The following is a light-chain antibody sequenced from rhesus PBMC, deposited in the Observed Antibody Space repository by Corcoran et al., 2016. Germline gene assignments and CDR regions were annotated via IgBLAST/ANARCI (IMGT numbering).Light chain of an antibody. CDR3: HHCYSIPYS. J-gene: IGKJ2*01. Sequence: DIQMTQSPSSLSASVGDRVTITCRASQGITNDLAWYQQKPGETPKLLTSEASTLRSGIPSRFSGSGSGTDFTFTISSLQSEDFATYSCHHCYSIPYSFGHGTKVEIK. CDR1: QGITND. CDR2: EAS. V-gene: IGKV1-25*01.